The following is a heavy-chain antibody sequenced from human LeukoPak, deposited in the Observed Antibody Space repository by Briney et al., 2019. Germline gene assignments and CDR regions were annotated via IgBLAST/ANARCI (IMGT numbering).Heavy chain of an antibody. V-gene: IGHV1-18*01. CDR2: ISAYNGNT. CDR1: GGTFSSYG. J-gene: IGHJ4*02. Sequence: GASVKVSCKASGGTFSSYGISWVRQAPGQGLEWMGWISAYNGNTNYAQKLQGRVTMTTDTSTSTAYMELRSLRSDDTAVYYCASSDCSSTSCYGGSDYWGQGTLVTVSS. D-gene: IGHD2-2*01. CDR3: ASSDCSSTSCYGGSDY.